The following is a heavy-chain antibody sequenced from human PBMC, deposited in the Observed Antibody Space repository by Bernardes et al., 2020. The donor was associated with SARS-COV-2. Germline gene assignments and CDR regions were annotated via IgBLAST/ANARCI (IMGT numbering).Heavy chain of an antibody. CDR1: GFTFSSSG. D-gene: IGHD6-13*01. CDR2: IWYDGSNK. Sequence: GESLFLSCAASGFTFSSSGMHWVRQAPGPGLAWVAVIWYDGSNKYYADSVKGRFTISRDNSKNTLYLQMNSLRAEDTAVYYCARDLPDSSSWYDGYFDYWGQGTLVTVSS. J-gene: IGHJ4*02. V-gene: IGHV3-33*01. CDR3: ARDLPDSSSWYDGYFDY.